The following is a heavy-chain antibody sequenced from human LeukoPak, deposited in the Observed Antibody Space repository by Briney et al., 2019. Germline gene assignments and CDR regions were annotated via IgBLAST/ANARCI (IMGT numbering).Heavy chain of an antibody. CDR2: IYYSGST. J-gene: IGHJ4*02. CDR1: GGSISSYY. D-gene: IGHD2-15*01. V-gene: IGHV4-59*08. CDR3: TRLGYCSGSSYCNY. Sequence: SETLSLTCTVSGGSISSYYWSWIRQPPGKGLEWIGYIYYSGSTNYNPSLKSRVTISVDTSKNQFSLKLSSVTAADTAVYYCTRLGYCSGSSYCNYWGQGTLVTVSS.